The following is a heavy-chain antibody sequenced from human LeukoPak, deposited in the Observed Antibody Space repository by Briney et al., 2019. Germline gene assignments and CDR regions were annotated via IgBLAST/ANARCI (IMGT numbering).Heavy chain of an antibody. V-gene: IGHV4-59*12. CDR2: IYYSGST. CDR3: ARSEFGDSLYYYYYYYMDV. D-gene: IGHD4-17*01. J-gene: IGHJ6*03. CDR1: GGSISSYY. Sequence: SETLSLTCTVSGGSISSYYWSWIRQTPGKGLEWIGYIYYSGSTNYNPSLKSRVTISVDTSKNQFSLKLSSVTAADTAVYYCARSEFGDSLYYYYYYYMDVWGKGTTVTVSS.